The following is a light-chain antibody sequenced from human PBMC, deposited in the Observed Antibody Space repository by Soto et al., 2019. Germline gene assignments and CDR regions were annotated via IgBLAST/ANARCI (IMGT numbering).Light chain of an antibody. CDR2: QNT. V-gene: IGLV3-1*01. J-gene: IGLJ2*01. Sequence: SSELTQPPSVSVSTGQTASITCSGATLGNKYVSWYQQKPGRSPVLVIYQNTKRPSGIPERFSGSNSGDTATLTISGTQAVDEGDYYCQAWDSGTVVFGGGTKLTVL. CDR3: QAWDSGTVV. CDR1: TLGNKY.